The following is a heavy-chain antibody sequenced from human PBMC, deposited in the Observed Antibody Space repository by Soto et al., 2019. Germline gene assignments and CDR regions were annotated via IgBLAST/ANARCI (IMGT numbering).Heavy chain of an antibody. CDR2: ISAYNGNT. CDR1: GYTFTSYG. J-gene: IGHJ4*02. D-gene: IGHD3-22*01. V-gene: IGHV1-18*01. CDR3: ARVRPYYYDSSGYYYGSSY. Sequence: ASVKVSCKASGYTFTSYGISWVRQAPGQGLEWMGWISAYNGNTNCAQKLQGRVTMTTDTSTSTAYMELRSLRSDDTAVYYCARVRPYYYDSSGYYYGSSYWGQGTLVTVSS.